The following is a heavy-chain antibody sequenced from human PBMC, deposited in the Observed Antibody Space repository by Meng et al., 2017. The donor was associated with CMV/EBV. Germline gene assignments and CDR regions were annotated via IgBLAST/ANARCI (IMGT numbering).Heavy chain of an antibody. CDR1: GGSFSGYY. D-gene: IGHD2-15*01. CDR3: ARGRTLDIVVVVAAKGDGMDV. J-gene: IGHJ6*02. CDR2: INHSGST. Sequence: GSLRLSCAVYGGSFSGYYWSWIRQPPGKGLEWIGEINHSGSTNYNPSLKSRVTISVDTSKNQFSLKLSSVTAADTAVYYCARGRTLDIVVVVAAKGDGMDVWGQGTTVTVSS. V-gene: IGHV4-34*01.